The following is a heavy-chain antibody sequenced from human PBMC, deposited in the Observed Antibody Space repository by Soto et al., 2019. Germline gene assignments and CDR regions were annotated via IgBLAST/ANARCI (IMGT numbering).Heavy chain of an antibody. CDR1: GFTFSSYG. CDR2: ISYDGSNK. Sequence: QVQLVESGGGVVQPGRSLRLSCAASGFTFSSYGMHWVRQAPGKGLEWVAVISYDGSNKYYADSVKGRFTISRDNSKNTLYLQMNSLRAEDTAVYYCAKDRVSMVRGVIGDYWGQGTLVTVSS. V-gene: IGHV3-30*18. D-gene: IGHD3-10*01. J-gene: IGHJ4*02. CDR3: AKDRVSMVRGVIGDY.